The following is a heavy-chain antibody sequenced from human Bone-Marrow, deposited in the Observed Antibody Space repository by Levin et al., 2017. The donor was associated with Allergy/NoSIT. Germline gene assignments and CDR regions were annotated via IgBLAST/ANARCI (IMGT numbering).Heavy chain of an antibody. J-gene: IGHJ4*02. V-gene: IGHV1-69*13. D-gene: IGHD3-3*01. CDR2: IIPIYGTT. CDR1: GGTFSSYA. Sequence: EASVKVSCKTSGGTFSSYAISWVRQAPGQGLEWMGGIIPIYGTTNYAQKFQGRLTITADASTSTVYMHLSSLRSGDTAIYYCARDVRTIFGLLRFCDYWGQGTLVTVSS. CDR3: ARDVRTIFGLLRFCDY.